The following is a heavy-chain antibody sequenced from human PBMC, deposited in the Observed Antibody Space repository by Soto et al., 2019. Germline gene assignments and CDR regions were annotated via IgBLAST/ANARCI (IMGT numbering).Heavy chain of an antibody. CDR2: IYHSGST. CDR1: GYSISSGYY. D-gene: IGHD3-3*01. V-gene: IGHV4-38-2*02. Sequence: SETLSLTCAVSGYSISSGYYWGWIRQPPGKGLEWIGSIYHSGSTYYNPSLKSRVTISVDTSKNQFSLKLSSVTAADTAVYYCARDLMQEEWTDYYGMDVWGQGTTVTVSS. J-gene: IGHJ6*02. CDR3: ARDLMQEEWTDYYGMDV.